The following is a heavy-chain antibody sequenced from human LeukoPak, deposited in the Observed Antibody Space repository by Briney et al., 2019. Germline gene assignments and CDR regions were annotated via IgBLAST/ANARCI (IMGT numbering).Heavy chain of an antibody. CDR3: ARERVGLGXAARPYRTIFDY. J-gene: IGHJ4*02. Sequence: PSQTLSLTCTVSGGSISSGSYYWSWIRQPAGKGLEWIGRIYTSGSTNYNPSLKSRVTISVETSKNQFSLKLSSVTAADTSVYYCARERVGLGXAARPYRTIFDYWGQGTLVTVSS. D-gene: IGHD6-6*01. V-gene: IGHV4-61*02. CDR1: GGSISSGSYY. CDR2: IYTSGST.